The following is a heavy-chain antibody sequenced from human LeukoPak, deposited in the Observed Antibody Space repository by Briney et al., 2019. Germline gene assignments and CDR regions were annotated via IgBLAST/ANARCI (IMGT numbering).Heavy chain of an antibody. J-gene: IGHJ4*02. CDR3: ATGRACSSVDY. D-gene: IGHD6-19*01. V-gene: IGHV4-59*01. Sequence: SETLSLTCTVSGGSISSYYWSWIRQPPGKGLEWIGCIYYTGSTNYNPSLKSRVTISVDTSKNQFSLKLSSVTAADTAVYYCATGRACSSVDYWGQGTLVSVSS. CDR1: GGSISSYY. CDR2: IYYTGST.